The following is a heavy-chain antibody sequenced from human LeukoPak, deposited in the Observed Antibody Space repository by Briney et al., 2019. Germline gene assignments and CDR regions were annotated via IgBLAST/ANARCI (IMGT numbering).Heavy chain of an antibody. D-gene: IGHD1-14*01. CDR1: GNSITSGYY. Sequence: PSETLSLTCAVSGNSITSGYYWGWIRQPPGKGLEWIGSFFHTGSTYYNPSLKSRVTILVDRSKNQFSLRLSSVTAADTAVYWCARDRHNAGNKPFGYWGQGLLVTASS. J-gene: IGHJ4*02. V-gene: IGHV4-38-2*02. CDR3: ARDRHNAGNKPFGY. CDR2: FFHTGST.